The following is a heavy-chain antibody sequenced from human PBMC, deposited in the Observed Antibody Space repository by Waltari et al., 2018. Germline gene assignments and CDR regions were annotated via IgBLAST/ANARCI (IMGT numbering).Heavy chain of an antibody. CDR2: MNPNSGNT. D-gene: IGHD6-19*01. CDR3: ARPNQIAVAAPGDAFDI. V-gene: IGHV1-8*01. CDR1: GYTFTSYD. J-gene: IGHJ3*02. Sequence: QVQLVQSGAEVQKPGASVKVSCKASGYTFTSYDINWVRQATGQGLEWMGWMNPNSGNTGYAQKFQGRVTMTRNTSISTAYMELSSLRSEDTAVYYCARPNQIAVAAPGDAFDIWGQGTMVTVSS.